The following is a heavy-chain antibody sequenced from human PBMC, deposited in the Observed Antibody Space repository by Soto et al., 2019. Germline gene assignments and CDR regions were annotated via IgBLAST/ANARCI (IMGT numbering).Heavy chain of an antibody. Sequence: PGGSRRLSCAASGFTFSSYGMHWVRQAPGKGLEWVAVISYDGSNKYYADSVKGRFTISRDNSKNTLYLQMNSRRAEDTAVYYCAKEQARRWGHGTLVPDSS. J-gene: IGHJ4*01. CDR2: ISYDGSNK. CDR3: AKEQARR. V-gene: IGHV3-30*18. CDR1: GFTFSSYG. D-gene: IGHD6-6*01.